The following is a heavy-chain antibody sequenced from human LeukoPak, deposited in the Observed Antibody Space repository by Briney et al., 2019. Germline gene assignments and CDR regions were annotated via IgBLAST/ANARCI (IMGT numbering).Heavy chain of an antibody. Sequence: SVKVSCKASGGTFSSYAISWVRQAPGQGLEWMGGIIPIFGTANYAQKFQGRVTITADESTSTAYMELSSLRSEDTAVYYCAKERGTVVPAAPFMDVWGKGTTVTVSS. CDR1: GGTFSSYA. V-gene: IGHV1-69*13. J-gene: IGHJ6*03. D-gene: IGHD2-2*01. CDR2: IIPIFGTA. CDR3: AKERGTVVPAAPFMDV.